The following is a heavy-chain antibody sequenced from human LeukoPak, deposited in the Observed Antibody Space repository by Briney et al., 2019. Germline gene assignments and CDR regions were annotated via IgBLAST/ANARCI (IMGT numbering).Heavy chain of an antibody. CDR2: ISGDGT. CDR1: GFTFSSYW. CDR3: ARQGRWLPYFDY. Sequence: GGSLRLSCAASGFTFSSYWMSWVRQAPGKGLEWVSAISGDGTYYADSVKGRFTISRDNSKDTLYLQMNSLRAEDTAVYYCARQGRWLPYFDYWGQGTLVTVSS. J-gene: IGHJ4*02. D-gene: IGHD5-24*01. V-gene: IGHV3-23*01.